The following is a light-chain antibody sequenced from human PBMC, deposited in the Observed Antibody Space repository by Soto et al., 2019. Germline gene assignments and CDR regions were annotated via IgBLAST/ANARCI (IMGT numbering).Light chain of an antibody. CDR2: TNN. CDR3: AAWDDSLSYVV. CDR1: SSNIGSNT. Sequence: QSVLTQPPSASGTPGQRVTISCSGSSSNIGSNTVNWYQHLPGTAPKLLIYTNNQRPSGVPDRFSGSKSGTSASLAISGLQYEDEADYYCAAWDDSLSYVVFGGGTKLTVL. J-gene: IGLJ2*01. V-gene: IGLV1-44*01.